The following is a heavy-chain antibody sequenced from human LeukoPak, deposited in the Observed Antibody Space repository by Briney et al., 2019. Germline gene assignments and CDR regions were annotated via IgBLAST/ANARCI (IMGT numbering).Heavy chain of an antibody. D-gene: IGHD2-15*01. V-gene: IGHV4-34*01. CDR1: GESLNSYY. CDR2: IYESGTT. CDR3: ARGAWATRLGS. Sequence: SETLSLTCAVYGESLNSYYWSWVRQPPGEGLEWIGEIYESGTTEYNPSLRSRVTISMVPSKQQFSLSLSSVTAADTAVYYCARGAWATRLGSWGLGTPVIVPS. J-gene: IGHJ4*02.